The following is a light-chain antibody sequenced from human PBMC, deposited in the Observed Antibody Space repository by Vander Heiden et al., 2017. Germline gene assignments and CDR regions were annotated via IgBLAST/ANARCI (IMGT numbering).Light chain of an antibody. Sequence: DIQMTQSPSSLSASVGDRVTITCQASQDISNYLKWYQQKPGKAPKLLIYDASNLETGSPSRFSGSGSGTDFTFTISSLQPEDIAAYYCQQYDNLPLTFGGGTKVEIK. V-gene: IGKV1-33*01. CDR2: DAS. J-gene: IGKJ4*02. CDR3: QQYDNLPLT. CDR1: QDISNY.